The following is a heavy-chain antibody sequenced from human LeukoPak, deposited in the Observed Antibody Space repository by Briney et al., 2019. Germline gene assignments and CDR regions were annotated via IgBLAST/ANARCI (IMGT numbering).Heavy chain of an antibody. CDR1: GGSISSSDYY. Sequence: PSETLSLTCTVSGGSISSSDYYWGWIRQPPGKGLEWIGSFDHTGTTYYNPSLKSRVTISVDTSKNQFSLKLSSVTAADTAVYYCARVVRYYYYMDVWGKGTTVTVSS. D-gene: IGHD3-10*01. J-gene: IGHJ6*03. V-gene: IGHV4-39*07. CDR2: FDHTGTT. CDR3: ARVVRYYYYMDV.